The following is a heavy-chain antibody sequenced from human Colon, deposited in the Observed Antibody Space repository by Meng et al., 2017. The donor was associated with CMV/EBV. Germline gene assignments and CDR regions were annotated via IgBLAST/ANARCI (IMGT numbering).Heavy chain of an antibody. CDR2: ISYDGSNK. V-gene: IGHV3-30-3*01. CDR1: GFPFSSYA. CDR3: ARDRRQLWPNWYFDL. Sequence: SGFPFSSYAMPWFRQAPGKGLEWVAVISYDGSNKYYADSVKGRFTISRDNSKNTLYLQMNSLRAEDTAVYYCARDRRQLWPNWYFDLWGRGTLVTVSS. D-gene: IGHD5-18*01. J-gene: IGHJ2*01.